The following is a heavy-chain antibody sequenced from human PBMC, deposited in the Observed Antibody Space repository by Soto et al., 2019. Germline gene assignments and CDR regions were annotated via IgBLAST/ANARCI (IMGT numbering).Heavy chain of an antibody. CDR3: ARADSGSSWDSYYYYYMDV. CDR2: IYYSGST. D-gene: IGHD6-13*01. Sequence: SETLSLTCTVSGGSISSYDWSWIRQPPGKGLEWIGYIYYSGSTNYNPSLKSRVTISVDTSKNQFSLKLSSVTAADTAVYYCARADSGSSWDSYYYYYMDVWGKGTTVTVSS. CDR1: GGSISSYD. J-gene: IGHJ6*03. V-gene: IGHV4-59*01.